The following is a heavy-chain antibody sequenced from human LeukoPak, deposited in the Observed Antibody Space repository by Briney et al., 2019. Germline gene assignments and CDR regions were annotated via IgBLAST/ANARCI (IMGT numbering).Heavy chain of an antibody. Sequence: SETLSLTCTVSGGSINSGGHYWNWLRQYPGKGLDWIGYISDIRSTHYNPSLKSRVTISVDTSKNQFSLKVSSVTAADTAVYYCARDRGGYSGYFDYWGQGTLVTVSS. V-gene: IGHV4-31*03. D-gene: IGHD5-12*01. J-gene: IGHJ4*02. CDR3: ARDRGGYSGYFDY. CDR1: GGSINSGGHY. CDR2: ISDIRST.